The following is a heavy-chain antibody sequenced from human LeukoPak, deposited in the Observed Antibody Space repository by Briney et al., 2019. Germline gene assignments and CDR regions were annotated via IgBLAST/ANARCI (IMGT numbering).Heavy chain of an antibody. CDR3: ARAEGIQLWVIDY. CDR2: IWYDGSNK. Sequence: GGSLRLSCAASGFTFSNYVMHWVRQAPGKGLEWVAVIWYDGSNKYYADSLKGRFTISRDNSKNTLYLQMNSLRAEDTAVYYCARAEGIQLWVIDYWGQGTHVTVSS. CDR1: GFTFSNYV. D-gene: IGHD5-18*01. J-gene: IGHJ4*02. V-gene: IGHV3-33*01.